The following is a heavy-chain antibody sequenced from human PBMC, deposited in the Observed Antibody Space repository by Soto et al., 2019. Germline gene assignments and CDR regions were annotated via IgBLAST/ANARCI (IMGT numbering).Heavy chain of an antibody. J-gene: IGHJ5*02. D-gene: IGHD3-3*01. CDR2: IYYSGST. CDR1: GGSVSSGSYY. V-gene: IGHV4-61*01. CDR3: ARSPITIFGVPWFDP. Sequence: SETLSLTCTVSGGSVSSGSYYWSWIRQPPGKGLEWIGYIYYSGSTYYNPSLKSRVTISVDTSKNQFSLKLGSVTAADTAVYYCARSPITIFGVPWFDPWGQGTLVTVSS.